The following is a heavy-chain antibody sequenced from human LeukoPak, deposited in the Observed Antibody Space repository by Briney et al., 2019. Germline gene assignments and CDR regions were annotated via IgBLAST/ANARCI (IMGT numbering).Heavy chain of an antibody. CDR1: GFTISGDA. Sequence: PGTSLRLSCTASGFTISGDAMHWVRQAPGKGLQWVAHISFGGSYKYYADSVKGRFTISRDNSKNTLYLQMNSLRTDDTALFYCARETLDALDLWGPGTLVTVSS. V-gene: IGHV3-30*04. CDR2: ISFGGSYK. CDR3: ARETLDALDL. J-gene: IGHJ3*01.